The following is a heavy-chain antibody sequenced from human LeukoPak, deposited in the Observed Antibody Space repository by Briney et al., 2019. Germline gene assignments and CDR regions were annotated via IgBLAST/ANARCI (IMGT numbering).Heavy chain of an antibody. CDR2: IYWNDDK. CDR1: GFSLSTSGVG. J-gene: IGHJ1*01. Sequence: SGPTLVKPTQTLTLTCTFSGFSLSTSGVGVGWIRQPPGKALEWLALIYWNDDKRYSPSLKSRLTITKDTSKNQVVLTMTNMDPVDTATYYCAHLMENYYDSSGPEYFQHWGQGTLVTVSS. D-gene: IGHD3-22*01. CDR3: AHLMENYYDSSGPEYFQH. V-gene: IGHV2-5*01.